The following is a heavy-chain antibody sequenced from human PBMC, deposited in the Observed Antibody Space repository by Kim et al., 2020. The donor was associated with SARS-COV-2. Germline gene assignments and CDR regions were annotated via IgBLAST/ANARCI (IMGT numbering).Heavy chain of an antibody. D-gene: IGHD1-26*01. CDR2: IKTGNVYT. V-gene: IGHV1-3*04. J-gene: IGHJ4*02. Sequence: ASVKVSCKGSGYTFSNAGIHWVRQAPGQSLEWMGWIKTGNVYTVYSEKFQGRITFTKDTSATTAYMELSSLRSEDTAVYYCARLVRPTAIDLDYWGQGTLVTVSS. CDR1: GYTFSNAG. CDR3: ARLVRPTAIDLDY.